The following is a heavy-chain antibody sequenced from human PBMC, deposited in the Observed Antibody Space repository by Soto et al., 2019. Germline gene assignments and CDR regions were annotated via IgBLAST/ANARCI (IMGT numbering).Heavy chain of an antibody. CDR3: ARHVRGAVTMNWFDP. D-gene: IGHD3-10*02. J-gene: IGHJ5*02. CDR2: VEYGGST. V-gene: IGHV4-39*01. Sequence: QLQESGPGLVKPSETLSLTCTVSGGSIISSNFYWGWIRQPPGKGLEWIGSVEYGGSTYDNPSLKSRVTLSADTSKNQFSLKLTSVTAADTAIYYCARHVRGAVTMNWFDPWGHGTLVPVSS. CDR1: GGSIISSNFY.